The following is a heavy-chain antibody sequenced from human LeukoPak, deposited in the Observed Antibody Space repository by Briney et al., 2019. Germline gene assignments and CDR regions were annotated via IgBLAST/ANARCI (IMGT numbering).Heavy chain of an antibody. CDR1: GFTFSSYN. CDR3: ARDPYSGGYGDYYYYYMDV. Sequence: GGSLRLSCAASGFTFSSYNMNRVRQAPGKGLEWVSSITSSSSYIYCADSVKGRFTISRDNAKNSLYLQINSLRAEDTAVYYCARDPYSGGYGDYYYYYMDVWGKGTTVTISS. J-gene: IGHJ6*03. CDR2: ITSSSSYI. D-gene: IGHD1-26*01. V-gene: IGHV3-21*01.